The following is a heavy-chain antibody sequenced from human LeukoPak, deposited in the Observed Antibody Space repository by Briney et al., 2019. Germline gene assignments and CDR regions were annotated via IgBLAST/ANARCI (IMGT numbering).Heavy chain of an antibody. CDR1: GFTFDDYA. CDR3: AKEGSGSYYKSFDY. CDR2: ISGSGGST. Sequence: PGGSLRLSCAASGFTFDDYAMSWVRQAPGKGLEWVSTISGSGGSTFHADSVKGRFTISRDNSKNTLYLQMNSLRAEDTAVYYCAKEGSGSYYKSFDYWGQGTLVTVSS. J-gene: IGHJ4*02. V-gene: IGHV3-23*01. D-gene: IGHD3-10*01.